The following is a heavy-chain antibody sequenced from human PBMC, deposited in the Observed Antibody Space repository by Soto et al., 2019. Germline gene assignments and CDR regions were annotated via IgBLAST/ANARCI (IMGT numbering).Heavy chain of an antibody. CDR1: GFTFSSHV. CDR2: ASARNTNT. CDR3: AKDVTSHGPRGYSSSWYGWFDP. V-gene: IGHV3-23*01. D-gene: IGHD6-13*01. Sequence: EVQLLESGGGLVQPGGSLRLSCAASGFTFSSHVMSWVRQAPGRGLEWVVAASARNTNTYYADSVKGRFTISRDNSKSTVYLQLDSLRVEDTAVYHCAKDVTSHGPRGYSSSWYGWFDPWGQGTLVVVSS. J-gene: IGHJ5*02.